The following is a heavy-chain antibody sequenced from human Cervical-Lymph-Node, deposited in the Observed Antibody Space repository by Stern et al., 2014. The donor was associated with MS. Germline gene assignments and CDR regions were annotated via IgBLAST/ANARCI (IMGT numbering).Heavy chain of an antibody. J-gene: IGHJ4*02. V-gene: IGHV3-9*01. D-gene: IGHD3-3*01. Sequence: EVQLGESGGGLVQPGRSLRLSCAASGFTFDDYAMHWVRQAPGQGLEWVSGITWNGVSVGYADDVKGRFTISRDNAKNSLYLQMNSLRGDDTALYYCAKGSGGSGYYPVALDYWGQGTLVTVSS. CDR1: GFTFDDYA. CDR2: ITWNGVSV. CDR3: AKGSGGSGYYPVALDY.